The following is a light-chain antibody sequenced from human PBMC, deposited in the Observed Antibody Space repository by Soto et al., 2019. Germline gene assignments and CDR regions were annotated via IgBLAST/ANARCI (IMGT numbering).Light chain of an antibody. CDR2: DVT. CDR1: SSEFGGYNY. V-gene: IGLV2-14*03. CDR3: SSFTSSSTLYF. J-gene: IGLJ1*01. Sequence: SVLTQPSSVSGSPGQSITISCTGNSSEFGGYNYVSWYQQHPGKAPKLMIYDVTNRPSGVSNRFSGSKSGNTASLTISGLQAEDEADYYCSSFTSSSTLYFFGTGTKVTVL.